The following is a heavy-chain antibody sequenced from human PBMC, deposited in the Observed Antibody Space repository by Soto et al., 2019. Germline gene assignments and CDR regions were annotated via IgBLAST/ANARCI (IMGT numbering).Heavy chain of an antibody. CDR1: GDSVSSNSAA. Sequence: PSETLSLTCAISGDSVSSNSAAWTWIRQSPSRGLEWLGRTYYRSKWYNDYAVSMRSRITINPDTSKNQFSLQLNSVTPEDTAVYYCARGRDSSGWYVDFDCWGQGTLVIVSS. D-gene: IGHD6-19*01. V-gene: IGHV6-1*01. CDR2: TYYRSKWYN. J-gene: IGHJ4*02. CDR3: ARGRDSSGWYVDFDC.